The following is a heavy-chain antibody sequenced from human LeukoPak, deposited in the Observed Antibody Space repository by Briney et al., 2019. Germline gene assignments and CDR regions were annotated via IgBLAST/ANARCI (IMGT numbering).Heavy chain of an antibody. CDR1: GFTLIDY. CDR2: IKANSGDT. Sequence: GASVKVSCKASGFTLIDYIHWVRQDPRQGLQWMGWIKANSGDTEYAQKFQGRDTMTRDTSISTVYMELSSLRSDDTAVYYCARADSVPAGDYHYWYMDVWGKGTTVTVSS. D-gene: IGHD6-13*01. CDR3: ARADSVPAGDYHYWYMDV. V-gene: IGHV1-2*02. J-gene: IGHJ6*03.